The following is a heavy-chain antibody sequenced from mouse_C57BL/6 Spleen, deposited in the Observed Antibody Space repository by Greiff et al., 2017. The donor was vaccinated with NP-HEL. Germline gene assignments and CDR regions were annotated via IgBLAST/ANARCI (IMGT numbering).Heavy chain of an antibody. J-gene: IGHJ4*01. CDR1: GFSFNTYA. Sequence: EVKLMESGGGLVQPKGSLKLSCAASGFSFNTYAMNWVRQAPGKGLEWVARIRSKSNNYATYYADSVKDRFTISRDDSESMLYLQMNNLKTEDTAMYYCVRPVLYDYDGGDAMDYWGQGTSVTVSS. CDR3: VRPVLYDYDGGDAMDY. V-gene: IGHV10-1*01. D-gene: IGHD2-4*01. CDR2: IRSKSNNYAT.